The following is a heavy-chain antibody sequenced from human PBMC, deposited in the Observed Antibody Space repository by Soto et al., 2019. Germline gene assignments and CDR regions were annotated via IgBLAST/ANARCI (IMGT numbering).Heavy chain of an antibody. D-gene: IGHD6-19*01. CDR1: GFAFRSYG. V-gene: IGHV3-21*01. J-gene: IGHJ4*02. CDR3: ASLYSSAWARDY. Sequence: PGGSLRLSCVASGFAFRSYGMNWVRQAPGKGLEWVSSISTSSSAIYYTDSVKGRFTISRDNAKNTLYLQMNNLRAEDTAVYYCASLYSSAWARDYWGQGTLVTVSS. CDR2: ISTSSSAI.